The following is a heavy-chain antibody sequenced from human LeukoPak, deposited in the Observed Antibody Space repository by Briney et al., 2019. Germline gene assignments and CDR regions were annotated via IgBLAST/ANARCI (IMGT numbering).Heavy chain of an antibody. J-gene: IGHJ6*02. Sequence: ASVKVSCKASGYTFTGYYMHWVQQAPGQGLEWMGWINPNSGGTNYAQKFQGRVTMTRDTSISTAYMELSRLRSDDTAVYYCAREVTGTPYYYYGMDVWGQGTTVTVSS. V-gene: IGHV1-2*02. D-gene: IGHD1-7*01. CDR2: INPNSGGT. CDR1: GYTFTGYY. CDR3: AREVTGTPYYYYGMDV.